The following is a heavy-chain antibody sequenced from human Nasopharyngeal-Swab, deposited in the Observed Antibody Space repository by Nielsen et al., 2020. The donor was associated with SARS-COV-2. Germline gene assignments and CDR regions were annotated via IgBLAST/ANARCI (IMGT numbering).Heavy chain of an antibody. J-gene: IGHJ4*02. Sequence: GGSLRLSCAASGFTFSSYEMNWDRQAPGKGLEGVSYISSSGSTIYYADSVKGRFTISRDNAKNSLYLQMNSLRAEDTAVYYCARDAFDDILTGYYYYFDYWGQGTLVTVSS. CDR1: GFTFSSYE. CDR3: ARDAFDDILTGYYYYFDY. CDR2: ISSSGSTI. V-gene: IGHV3-48*03. D-gene: IGHD3-9*01.